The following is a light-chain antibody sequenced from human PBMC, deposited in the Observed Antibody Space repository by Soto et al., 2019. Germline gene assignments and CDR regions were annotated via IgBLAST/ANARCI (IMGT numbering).Light chain of an antibody. CDR3: LLAYSGGRV. J-gene: IGLJ2*01. CDR2: DTT. Sequence: QAVVTQEPSLTVSPGGTVTLTCGSSDGPVTSNHYPYWYQQRPGQVPRTLIYDTTNRQSWAPARFSGSLVGVKAALTLSGSQPEDEADYYCLLAYSGGRVFGGGPKLTVL. V-gene: IGLV7-46*01. CDR1: DGPVTSNHY.